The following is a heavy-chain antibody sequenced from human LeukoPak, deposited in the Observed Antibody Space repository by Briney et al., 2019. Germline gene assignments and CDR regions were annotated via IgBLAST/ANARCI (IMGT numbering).Heavy chain of an antibody. J-gene: IGHJ4*02. D-gene: IGHD2-2*01. V-gene: IGHV3-7*02. CDR3: ASQLDGTLDY. Sequence: GGSLRLSCAASGLTFSSYWMSWVRQAPGKGLEWVANIKQDGSEKYYVDSVKGRLTISRDNAKNSLYLQMNSLTAEDTAVYYCASQLDGTLDYWGQGTLVTVSS. CDR1: GLTFSSYW. CDR2: IKQDGSEK.